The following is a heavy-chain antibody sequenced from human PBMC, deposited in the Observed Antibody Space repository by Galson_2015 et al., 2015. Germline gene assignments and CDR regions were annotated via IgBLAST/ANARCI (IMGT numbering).Heavy chain of an antibody. D-gene: IGHD6-6*01. Sequence: SLRLSCAASGFTFSSYAMHWVRQAPGKGLEWVAVIWYDGSNKYYADSVKGRFTISRDNSKNTLYLQMNSLRAEDTAVYYCACDVYSSSSGFYYYYGMDVWGQGTTVTVSS. CDR3: ACDVYSSSSGFYYYYGMDV. J-gene: IGHJ6*02. V-gene: IGHV3-33*08. CDR2: IWYDGSNK. CDR1: GFTFSSYA.